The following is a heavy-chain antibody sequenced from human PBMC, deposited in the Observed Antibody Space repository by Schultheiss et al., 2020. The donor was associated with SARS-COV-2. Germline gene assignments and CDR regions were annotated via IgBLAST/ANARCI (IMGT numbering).Heavy chain of an antibody. CDR2: INHSGST. CDR3: ARGRNNVLRFLEWRPSPSYYFDY. Sequence: SETLSLTCTVSGGSISSYYWSWIRQPPGKGLEWIGEINHSGSTNYNPSLKSRVTISVDTSKNQFSLKLSSVTAADTAVYYCARGRNNVLRFLEWRPSPSYYFDYWGQGTLVTVSS. V-gene: IGHV4-34*01. J-gene: IGHJ4*02. CDR1: GGSISSYY. D-gene: IGHD3-3*01.